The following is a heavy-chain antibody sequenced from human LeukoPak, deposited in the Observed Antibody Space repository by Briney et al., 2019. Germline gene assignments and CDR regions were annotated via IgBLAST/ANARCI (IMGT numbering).Heavy chain of an antibody. D-gene: IGHD4-23*01. CDR2: ISSSGSYT. CDR3: TRDQSSYTVVTLRSDY. Sequence: GGSLRLSCAASGFTFSSYSMNWVRQAPGKGLEWVSSISSSGSYTYYVDSVKGRFTISRDNAKSSLYLQMNSLRAEDTAMYYCTRDQSSYTVVTLRSDYWGQGTLVTVSS. CDR1: GFTFSSYS. J-gene: IGHJ4*02. V-gene: IGHV3-21*01.